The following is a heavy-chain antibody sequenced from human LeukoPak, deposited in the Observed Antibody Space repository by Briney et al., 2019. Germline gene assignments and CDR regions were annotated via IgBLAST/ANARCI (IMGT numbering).Heavy chain of an antibody. CDR2: IIPILGIA. Sequence: ASVKVSCKASGGTFSSYAISWVRQAPGQGLEWMGRIIPILGIANYAQKFQGRVTITADKSTSTAYMELSSLRSEDTAVYYCARDGSGSYYRFPDYWGQGTLVTVSS. V-gene: IGHV1-69*04. CDR3: ARDGSGSYYRFPDY. D-gene: IGHD1-26*01. J-gene: IGHJ4*02. CDR1: GGTFSSYA.